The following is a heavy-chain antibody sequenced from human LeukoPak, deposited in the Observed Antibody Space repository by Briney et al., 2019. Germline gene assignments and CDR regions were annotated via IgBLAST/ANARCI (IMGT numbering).Heavy chain of an antibody. CDR2: ISYDGSNK. J-gene: IGHJ6*03. Sequence: GGSLRLSCAASGFTFSSYGMHWVRQAPGKGLEWVAVISYDGSNKYYADSVKGRFTISRDNSKNTLYLQMNSLRAEDTAVYYCARDSSHLEWLLYGSQYYYYMDVWGKGTTVTVSS. CDR3: ARDSSHLEWLLYGSQYYYYMDV. V-gene: IGHV3-30*03. CDR1: GFTFSSYG. D-gene: IGHD3-3*01.